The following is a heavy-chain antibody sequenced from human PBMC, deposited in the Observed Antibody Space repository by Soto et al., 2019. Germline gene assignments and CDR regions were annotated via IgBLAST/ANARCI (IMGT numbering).Heavy chain of an antibody. D-gene: IGHD3-22*01. Sequence: SETLSLTCTVSGGSVSSGSYYWSWIRQPPGKGLEWIGYIYYSGSTNYNPSLKSRVTISVDTSKNQFSLKLSSVTAADTAVYYCARDQYDSSGYYYYYYYGMDVWGRRTTVTVSS. V-gene: IGHV4-61*01. J-gene: IGHJ6*02. CDR3: ARDQYDSSGYYYYYYYGMDV. CDR2: IYYSGST. CDR1: GGSVSSGSYY.